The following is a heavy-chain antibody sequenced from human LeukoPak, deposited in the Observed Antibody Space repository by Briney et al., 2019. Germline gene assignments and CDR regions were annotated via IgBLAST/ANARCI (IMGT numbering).Heavy chain of an antibody. CDR1: GGSISSYY. J-gene: IGHJ4*02. CDR3: ARDREITMVRGVIITTPPFDY. CDR2: IYTSGST. V-gene: IGHV4-4*07. D-gene: IGHD3-10*01. Sequence: PSETLSLTCTVSGGSISSYYWSWIRQPAGKGLEWIGRIYTSGSTYYNPSLKSRVTISVDTSKNQFSLKLSSVTAADTAVYYCARDREITMVRGVIITTPPFDYWGQGTLVTVSS.